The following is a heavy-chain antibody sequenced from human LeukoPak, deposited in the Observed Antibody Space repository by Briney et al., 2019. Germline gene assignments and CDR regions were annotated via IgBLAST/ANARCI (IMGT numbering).Heavy chain of an antibody. J-gene: IGHJ4*02. CDR2: ITPILGIA. CDR1: GGTFSSYA. V-gene: IGHV1-69*04. D-gene: IGHD3-22*01. Sequence: ASVKVSCKASGGTFSSYAISWVRQAPGQGLEWMGRITPILGIANYAQKFQGRVTITADKSTSTAYMELSSLRSEDTAVYYCARMGYDSSGYYANYWGQGTLVTVSS. CDR3: ARMGYDSSGYYANY.